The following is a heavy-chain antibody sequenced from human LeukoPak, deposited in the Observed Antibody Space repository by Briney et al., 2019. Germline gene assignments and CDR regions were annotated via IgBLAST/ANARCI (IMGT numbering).Heavy chain of an antibody. V-gene: IGHV1-8*03. CDR3: ARARGSGSYYGHDYYYYHYMDV. Sequence: AASVKVSCKASGYTFTSYDINWVRQATGQGLEWMGWLNPNSSNTCYAQKFQGRVTINRNTSISTAYMELSSLRSEDTAIYYCARARGSGSYYGHDYYYYHYMDVWGKGTTVTVSS. D-gene: IGHD3-10*01. CDR2: LNPNSSNT. J-gene: IGHJ6*03. CDR1: GYTFTSYD.